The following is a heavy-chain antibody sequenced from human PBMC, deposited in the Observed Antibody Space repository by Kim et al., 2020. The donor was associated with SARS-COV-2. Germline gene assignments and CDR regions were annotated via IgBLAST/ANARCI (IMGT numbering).Heavy chain of an antibody. CDR1: GGSISSYY. J-gene: IGHJ6*02. CDR3: ARHSVEQDLPGWLSSNYYYYYGMDV. V-gene: IGHV4-59*08. D-gene: IGHD3-22*01. CDR2: IYYSGST. Sequence: SETLSLTCTVSGGSISSYYWSWIRQPPGKGLEWIGYIYYSGSTNYNPSLKSRVTISVDTSKNQFSLKLSSVTAADTAVYYCARHSVEQDLPGWLSSNYYYYYGMDVWGQGTTVTVSS.